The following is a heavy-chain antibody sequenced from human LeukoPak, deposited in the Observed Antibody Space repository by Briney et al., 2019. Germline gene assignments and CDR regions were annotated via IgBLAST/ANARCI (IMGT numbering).Heavy chain of an antibody. J-gene: IGHJ6*03. D-gene: IGHD3-9*01. CDR2: IYYSGST. Sequence: PSETLSLTCTVSGGSIGSYYWSWIRQPPGKGLEWIGYIYYSGSTNYNPSLKSRVTISVDTSKNQFSLKLSSVTAADTAVYYCARFLEIRYFDSYYYYMDVWGKRTTVTISS. CDR1: GGSIGSYY. V-gene: IGHV4-59*01. CDR3: ARFLEIRYFDSYYYYMDV.